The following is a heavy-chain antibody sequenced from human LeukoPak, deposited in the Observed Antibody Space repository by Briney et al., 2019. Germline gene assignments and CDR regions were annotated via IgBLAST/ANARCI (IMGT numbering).Heavy chain of an antibody. CDR1: GGSISSYY. Sequence: SETLSLTCTVSGGSISSYYWSWIRQPPGKGLEWIGYIYYSGSTNYNPSLKSRVTISVDTSKNQFSLKLSSVTAADTAVYYCARDSGGFGYDSSGYDYYYYYGMDVWGQGTTVTVSS. CDR3: ARDSGGFGYDSSGYDYYYYYGMDV. D-gene: IGHD3-22*01. J-gene: IGHJ6*02. V-gene: IGHV4-59*01. CDR2: IYYSGST.